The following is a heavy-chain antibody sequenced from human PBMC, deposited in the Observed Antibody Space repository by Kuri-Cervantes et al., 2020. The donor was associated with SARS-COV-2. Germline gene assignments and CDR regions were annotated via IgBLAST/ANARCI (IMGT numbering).Heavy chain of an antibody. D-gene: IGHD3-3*01. Sequence: GESLKISCAASGFTFSSYAMHWVRQAPGKGLEWVAVISYDGSNKYYADSVKGRFTISRDNSKNTLYLQMNSLRAEDTAVYYCARDHLRYDFWSGRGYGMDVWGQGTTVTVSS. CDR3: ARDHLRYDFWSGRGYGMDV. J-gene: IGHJ6*02. CDR1: GFTFSSYA. V-gene: IGHV3-30-3*01. CDR2: ISYDGSNK.